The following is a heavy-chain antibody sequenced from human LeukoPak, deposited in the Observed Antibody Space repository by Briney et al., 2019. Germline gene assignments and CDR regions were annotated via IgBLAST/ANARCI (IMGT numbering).Heavy chain of an antibody. CDR3: ARGLSGRRYFDWLGALNYYFDY. Sequence: ASVKVSCKASGYTFTSYGISWVRQAPGQGLEWMGWINPNSGGTNYAQKFQGRVTMTRDTSISTAYMELSSLRSEDTAVYYCARGLSGRRYFDWLGALNYYFDYWGQGTLVTVSS. CDR2: INPNSGGT. CDR1: GYTFTSYG. J-gene: IGHJ4*02. V-gene: IGHV1-2*02. D-gene: IGHD3-9*01.